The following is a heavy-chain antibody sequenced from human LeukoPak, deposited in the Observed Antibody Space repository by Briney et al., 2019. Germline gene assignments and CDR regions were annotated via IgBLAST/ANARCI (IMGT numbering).Heavy chain of an antibody. J-gene: IGHJ4*02. CDR1: GFTFDDYG. D-gene: IGHD4-17*01. CDR2: IKSETDGGTT. Sequence: GGSLRLSCAASGFTFDDYGMSWVRLAPGKGLEWVGRIKSETDGGTTDYAAPVKGRFTISRDDSKNTLYLQMNSLKTEDTAVYYCTFYGDYAGYWGQGTLVTVSS. CDR3: TFYGDYAGY. V-gene: IGHV3-15*01.